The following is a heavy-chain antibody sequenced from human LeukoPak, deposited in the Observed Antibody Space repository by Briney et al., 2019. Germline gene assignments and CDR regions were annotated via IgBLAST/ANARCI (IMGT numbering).Heavy chain of an antibody. CDR3: AREGYIYGYYFDY. CDR1: GYSISSGYN. V-gene: IGHV4-38-2*02. D-gene: IGHD5-18*01. Sequence: PSETLSLTCAVSGYSISSGYNWGWIRPPPGKGLECTGTIYHSGSTYYNQSLKSRVTISGDTSKNHFSPKLNSVTAADTAVYYCAREGYIYGYYFDYFGQGTLLTVSS. J-gene: IGHJ4*02. CDR2: IYHSGST.